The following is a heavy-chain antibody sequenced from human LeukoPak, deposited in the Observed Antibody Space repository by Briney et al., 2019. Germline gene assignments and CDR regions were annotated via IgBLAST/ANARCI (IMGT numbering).Heavy chain of an antibody. CDR3: TRTYGDYDYYYGLDV. CDR1: GFLVSDHY. V-gene: IGHV3-66*01. CDR2: VNSGGST. Sequence: GGSRRLSCAVSGFLVSDHYMAWARQAPGKGLEWVSVVNSGGSTSYADSVKGRFTISRDNSKNTLFLQMNNLIAEDTALYYCTRTYGDYDYYYGLDVWGQGTTVTVSS. J-gene: IGHJ6*02. D-gene: IGHD4-17*01.